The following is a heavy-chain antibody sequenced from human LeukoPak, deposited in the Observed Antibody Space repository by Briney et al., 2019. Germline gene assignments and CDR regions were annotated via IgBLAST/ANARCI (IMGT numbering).Heavy chain of an antibody. J-gene: IGHJ4*02. V-gene: IGHV5-51*01. CDR3: ARRRDFYSGSYYPLDY. CDR2: IYPGDSDT. Sequence: GESLKISFQGSGYRFTSYWIGWVRPMPAKGLAWMGIIYPGDSDTRYNPSFQGPVTISAEQSISTAYLQWSSPKASDTAMYYCARRRDFYSGSYYPLDYWGQGSLVTVSS. CDR1: GYRFTSYW. D-gene: IGHD1-26*01.